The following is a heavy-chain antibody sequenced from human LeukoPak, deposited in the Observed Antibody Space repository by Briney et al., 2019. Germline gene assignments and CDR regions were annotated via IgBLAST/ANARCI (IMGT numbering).Heavy chain of an antibody. CDR2: INPSGGST. V-gene: IGHV1-46*01. CDR3: ASHQAVAGPPTYNWFDP. Sequence: ASVKVSCKASGYTFTSYYMHWVRQAPGQGLEWMGIINPSGGSTSYAQKFQGRVAMTRDTSTSTAYMELSSLRSEDTAAYYCASHQAVAGPPTYNWFDPWGQGTLVTVSS. D-gene: IGHD6-19*01. CDR1: GYTFTSYY. J-gene: IGHJ5*02.